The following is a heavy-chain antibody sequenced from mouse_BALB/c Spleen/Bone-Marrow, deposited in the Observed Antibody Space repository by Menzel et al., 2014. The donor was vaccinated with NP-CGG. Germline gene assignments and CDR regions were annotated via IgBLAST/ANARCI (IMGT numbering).Heavy chain of an antibody. D-gene: IGHD1-1*01. CDR2: ISYSGST. Sequence: VQLQQSGPGLVKPSQSLSLTCTVTGYSITSDYAWNWIRQFPGNKLEWMGYISYSGSTSYNPSLKSRISITRDTSKNQFFLQLNSVTTEDTATYYCAREGDYYGSGFDYWGQGTTLTVSS. CDR3: AREGDYYGSGFDY. V-gene: IGHV3-2*02. J-gene: IGHJ2*01. CDR1: GYSITSDYA.